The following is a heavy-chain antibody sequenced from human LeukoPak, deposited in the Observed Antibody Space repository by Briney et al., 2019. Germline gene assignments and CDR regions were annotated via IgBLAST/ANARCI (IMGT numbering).Heavy chain of an antibody. J-gene: IGHJ4*02. D-gene: IGHD3-16*02. CDR3: ARVPGFVGYFDY. V-gene: IGHV4-34*01. Sequence: SETLSLTCAVYGGSFSGYYWSWIRQPPGKGLEWIGEINHSGSTNYNASLKRGGTITVEKNKNQFSLKLSSVPAADTAVYYCARVPGFVGYFDYWGQGTLVTVS. CDR2: INHSGST. CDR1: GGSFSGYY.